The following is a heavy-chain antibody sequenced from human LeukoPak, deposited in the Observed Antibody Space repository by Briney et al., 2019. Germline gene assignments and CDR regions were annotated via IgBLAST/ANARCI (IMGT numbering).Heavy chain of an antibody. CDR3: AKGVTMVRGELGIFDY. D-gene: IGHD3-10*01. Sequence: GGSLRLSCAASGFTFDDYAMHWVRQAPGKGLEWVSGISWNSGSIGYADSVKGRFTISRDNAKNSLYLQMNSLRAEDTALYYCAKGVTMVRGELGIFDYWGQGTLVTVSS. CDR1: GFTFDDYA. J-gene: IGHJ4*02. V-gene: IGHV3-9*01. CDR2: ISWNSGSI.